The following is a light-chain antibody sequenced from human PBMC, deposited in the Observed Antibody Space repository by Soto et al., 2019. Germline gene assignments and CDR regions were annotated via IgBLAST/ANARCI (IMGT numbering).Light chain of an antibody. CDR2: DVN. CDR3: SSYSTPSFFV. J-gene: IGLJ1*01. V-gene: IGLV2-14*01. Sequence: QSALTQPASVSGSPGQSITLSCTGTSSDDGGYNYVSWYQQYPGKAPQLMIFDVNDRPSGVSYRFSGSKSGNTASLTISGLQAEDEAHYYCSSYSTPSFFVFGTGTKLTVL. CDR1: SSDDGGYNY.